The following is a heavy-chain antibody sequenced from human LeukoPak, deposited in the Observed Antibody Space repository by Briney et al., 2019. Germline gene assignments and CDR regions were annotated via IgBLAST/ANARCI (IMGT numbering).Heavy chain of an antibody. Sequence: SETLSLTCAVSGGSISPYYWSWIRQPPGKGLEWIGYIYYSGTTNYNPSLKSRVTISLDTSRTQFSLKLTSVTAADTAVYYCARVQGSSWYVPSAFDYWGQGTLVTVSS. J-gene: IGHJ4*02. CDR1: GGSISPYY. CDR3: ARVQGSSWYVPSAFDY. CDR2: IYYSGTT. D-gene: IGHD6-13*01. V-gene: IGHV4-59*01.